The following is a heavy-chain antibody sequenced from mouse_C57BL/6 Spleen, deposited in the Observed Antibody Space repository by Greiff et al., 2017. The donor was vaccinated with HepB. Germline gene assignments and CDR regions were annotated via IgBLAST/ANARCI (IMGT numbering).Heavy chain of an antibody. J-gene: IGHJ1*03. V-gene: IGHV5-17*01. D-gene: IGHD1-1*01. CDR1: GFTFSDYG. CDR2: ISSGSSTI. Sequence: EVQRVESGGGLVKPGGSLKLSCAASGFTFSDYGMHWVRQAPEKGLEWVAYISSGSSTIYYADTVKGRFTISRDNAKNTLFLQMTSLRSEDTAMYYCARGGYYYGSSYDWYFDVWGTGTTVTVSS. CDR3: ARGGYYYGSSYDWYFDV.